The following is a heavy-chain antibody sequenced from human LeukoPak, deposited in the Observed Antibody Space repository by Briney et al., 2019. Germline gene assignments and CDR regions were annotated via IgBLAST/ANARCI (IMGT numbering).Heavy chain of an antibody. CDR1: GYGFSSYW. CDR2: ICPGDSDT. J-gene: IGHJ4*02. Sequence: GESLKISCKGSGYGFSSYWIGWVRQMSRKGLEYMGIICPGDSDTRYSQSFRGQVTISADKSITTAYLQWSSLKASDTAMYYCARHTTVGGSLRFDYWGQGTLVSVSS. V-gene: IGHV5-51*01. CDR3: ARHTTVGGSLRFDY. D-gene: IGHD4-23*01.